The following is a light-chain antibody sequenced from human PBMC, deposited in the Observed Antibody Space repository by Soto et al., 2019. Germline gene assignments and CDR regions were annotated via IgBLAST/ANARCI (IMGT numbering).Light chain of an antibody. CDR2: DAS. J-gene: IGKJ4*02. CDR3: HQRSSWPLT. Sequence: EIVLTQSPATLSLSPGARATLSCRASQSVKSFFGWYQQRPGQAPRLVIYDASYRATGITARFSGSGWGTDFTLTISSLETEDFGVYYCHQRSSWPLTFGGGTKVEI. V-gene: IGKV3-11*01. CDR1: QSVKSF.